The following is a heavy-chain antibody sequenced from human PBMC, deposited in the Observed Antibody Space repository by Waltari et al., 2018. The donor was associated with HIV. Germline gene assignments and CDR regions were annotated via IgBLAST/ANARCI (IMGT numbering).Heavy chain of an antibody. CDR3: VLGYCSGGSCLHNAFDI. CDR2: INPRGGST. V-gene: IGHV1-46*01. Sequence: QVQLVQSGAEVKKPGASVKVSCKASGYTFTSYYMHWVRQAPGQGLEWMGIINPRGGSTSYAQKVQGRVTMTRDTSTSTVYMELSSLRSEDTAVYYCVLGYCSGGSCLHNAFDIWGQGTMVTVSS. J-gene: IGHJ3*02. CDR1: GYTFTSYY. D-gene: IGHD2-15*01.